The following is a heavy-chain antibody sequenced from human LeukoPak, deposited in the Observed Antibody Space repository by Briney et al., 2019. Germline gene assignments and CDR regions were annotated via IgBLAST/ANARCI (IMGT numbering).Heavy chain of an antibody. V-gene: IGHV3-21*01. D-gene: IGHD1-26*01. CDR2: ISSSSSYI. J-gene: IGHJ6*02. Sequence: GGSLRLSCAASGFTFGSYSMNWVRQAPGKGLEWVSSISSSSSYIYYADSVKGRFTISRDNAKNSLYLQMNSLRAEDTAVYYCARGRVGATRTPYGMDVWGQGTTVTVSS. CDR1: GFTFGSYS. CDR3: ARGRVGATRTPYGMDV.